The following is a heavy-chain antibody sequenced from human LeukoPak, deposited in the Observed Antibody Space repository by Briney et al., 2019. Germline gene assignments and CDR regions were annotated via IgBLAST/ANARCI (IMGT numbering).Heavy chain of an antibody. Sequence: SETLSLTCTVSGYSISGGYYWGWIRQPPGKGLEWIGSIYHSGSTYYNPSLKSRVTISVDTSKNQFSLKLSSVTAADTAVYYCARVPQDSSGYKSYNWFDPWGQGTLVTVSS. CDR3: ARVPQDSSGYKSYNWFDP. CDR1: GYSISGGYY. D-gene: IGHD3-22*01. CDR2: IYHSGST. J-gene: IGHJ5*02. V-gene: IGHV4-38-2*02.